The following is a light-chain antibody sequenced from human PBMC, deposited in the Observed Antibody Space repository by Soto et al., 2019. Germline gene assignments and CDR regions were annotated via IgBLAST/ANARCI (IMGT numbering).Light chain of an antibody. V-gene: IGLV2-14*01. CDR3: CSYTTSNARQIV. CDR2: DVT. J-gene: IGLJ1*01. Sequence: ALTQPASVSGSPGQSITISCTGTSSDDGGYNYVSWYQQQPGKAPKFMIYDVTNRPSGVSNRFSGSNSGNTASLTISGLQAEDEADYYCCSYTTSNARQIVFGTGT. CDR1: SSDDGGYNY.